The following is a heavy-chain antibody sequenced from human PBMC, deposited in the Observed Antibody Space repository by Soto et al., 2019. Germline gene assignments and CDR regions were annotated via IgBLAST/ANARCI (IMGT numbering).Heavy chain of an antibody. CDR1: RFTFSSYA. CDR2: ISGSGGST. CDR3: AKGLSDTTVTTYFDY. J-gene: IGHJ4*02. D-gene: IGHD4-17*01. Sequence: EVQLLESGGGLVQPGGSLRLSCAASRFTFSSYAMSWVRQAPGKGLEWVSAISGSGGSTYYADSVKGRFTISRDNSKNTLYLQMNSLRAEDTAVYYCAKGLSDTTVTTYFDYWGQGTLVTVSS. V-gene: IGHV3-23*01.